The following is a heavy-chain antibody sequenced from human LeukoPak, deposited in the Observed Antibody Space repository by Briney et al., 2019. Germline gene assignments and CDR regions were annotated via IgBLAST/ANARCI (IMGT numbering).Heavy chain of an antibody. J-gene: IGHJ4*02. V-gene: IGHV3-48*03. CDR2: ISRSGTII. CDR1: GFTFRGYE. D-gene: IGHD3-3*01. Sequence: GGSRRLSCAASGFTFRGYEMNWVRQAPGKGLEWVSYISRSGTIISYTDSVKGRFTISRDNAKNSLYLQMNSQRAEDTAVYYCARERDDYYFDYWGQGTLVTVSS. CDR3: ARERDDYYFDY.